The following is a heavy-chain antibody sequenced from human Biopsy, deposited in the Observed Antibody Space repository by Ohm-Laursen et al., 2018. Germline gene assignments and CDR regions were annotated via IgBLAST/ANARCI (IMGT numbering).Heavy chain of an antibody. Sequence: GTLSLTCAVYVGSFSGYYWTWIRQPPGKGLEWIGEINHSGSTNYNPSLKSRVSISVDTSKNQFSLKLNSVTAADTAVYYCARAGTAINGNSLGFDPWGQGTLVTVSS. CDR2: INHSGST. CDR3: ARAGTAINGNSLGFDP. J-gene: IGHJ5*02. CDR1: VGSFSGYY. V-gene: IGHV4-34*01. D-gene: IGHD1-20*01.